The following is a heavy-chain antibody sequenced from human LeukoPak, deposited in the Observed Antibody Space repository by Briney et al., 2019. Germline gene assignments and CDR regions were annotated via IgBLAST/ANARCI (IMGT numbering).Heavy chain of an antibody. Sequence: PGGSLRLSCAASGFIFSPYYMSWIRQAPGKGLEWVSYISGSGNIIYYADSVKGRFTISRDNAKNSLYLQMNSLRAEDTATYYCARHLDYDVLTGYVVGYWGQGALVIVSS. CDR2: ISGSGNII. V-gene: IGHV3-11*01. D-gene: IGHD3-9*01. CDR3: ARHLDYDVLTGYVVGY. CDR1: GFIFSPYY. J-gene: IGHJ4*02.